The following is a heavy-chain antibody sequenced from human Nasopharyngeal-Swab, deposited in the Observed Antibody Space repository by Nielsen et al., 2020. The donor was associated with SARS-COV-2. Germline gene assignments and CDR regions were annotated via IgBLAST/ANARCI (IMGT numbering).Heavy chain of an antibody. CDR3: ARGDVYGMDV. J-gene: IGHJ6*02. CDR1: GYTFTSYY. D-gene: IGHD5-24*01. CDR2: ISGYNGDT. V-gene: IGHV1-18*04. Sequence: ASVKVSCKASGYTFTSYYMHWVRQAPGQGLEWMGWISGYNGDTNYAQKAQGRVTMTTDTSTNTAYMEVRSLRSDDTAVYYCARGDVYGMDVWGQGTTVTVSS.